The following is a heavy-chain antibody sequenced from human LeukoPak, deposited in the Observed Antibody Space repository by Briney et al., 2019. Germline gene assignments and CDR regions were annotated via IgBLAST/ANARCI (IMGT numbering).Heavy chain of an antibody. J-gene: IGHJ6*03. V-gene: IGHV1-8*01. D-gene: IGHD3-10*01. Sequence: ASVKVSCKASGYTFTSYDINWVRQATGQGLECMGWMNPNSGNTGYAQKFQGRVTMTRNTSISTAYMELSSLRSEDTAVYYCARSGSITMVRGVPNYYYYYYMDVWGKGTTVTISS. CDR1: GYTFTSYD. CDR2: MNPNSGNT. CDR3: ARSGSITMVRGVPNYYYYYYMDV.